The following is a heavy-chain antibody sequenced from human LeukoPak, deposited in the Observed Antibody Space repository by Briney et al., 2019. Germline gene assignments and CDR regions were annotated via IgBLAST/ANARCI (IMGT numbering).Heavy chain of an antibody. V-gene: IGHV4-4*07. CDR1: GGSISSYY. CDR3: ARTSARGAQFDD. CDR2: IYSSGST. D-gene: IGHD3-10*01. Sequence: SETLSLTCSVSGGSISSYYWSWIRQPAGKGLEWIGRIYSSGSTNYNPSLKTRVTMSLDTSKNQFSLNLTTVTAADTAVYYCARTSARGAQFDDWGQGTLVTVSS. J-gene: IGHJ4*02.